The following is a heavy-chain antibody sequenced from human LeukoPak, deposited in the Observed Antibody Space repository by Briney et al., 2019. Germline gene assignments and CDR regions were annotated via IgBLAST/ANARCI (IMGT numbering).Heavy chain of an antibody. CDR1: GDSLTSHF. J-gene: IGHJ3*02. D-gene: IGHD5-24*01. CDR2: VFHSGTT. CDR3: ARRMATVTDAFDI. Sequence: SETLSLTCNVSGDSLTSHFWSWIRQTPGKGLEWIGYVFHSGTTNYSPSLTSRVTISLDTSKKQFYLRLASVTAADTAVYYCARRMATVTDAFDIWGRGTVVSVSS. V-gene: IGHV4-59*08.